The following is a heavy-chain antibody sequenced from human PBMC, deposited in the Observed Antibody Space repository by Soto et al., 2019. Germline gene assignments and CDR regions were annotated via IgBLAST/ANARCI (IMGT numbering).Heavy chain of an antibody. Sequence: EVQLLESGGGLVQPGGSLRLSCNASGFSFISYAMTCSRPAQGKGLVWVSDISGSGVNTYYSDTVKGRFTLSRDNSKNTLYLQMSSLRADDTAVYYCASDTVTTGYYGMDVWGQGTTVTVSS. CDR3: ASDTVTTGYYGMDV. J-gene: IGHJ6*02. CDR1: GFSFISYA. D-gene: IGHD4-17*01. CDR2: ISGSGVNT. V-gene: IGHV3-23*01.